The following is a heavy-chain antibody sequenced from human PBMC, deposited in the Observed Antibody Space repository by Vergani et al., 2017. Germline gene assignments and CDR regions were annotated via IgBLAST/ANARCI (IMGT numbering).Heavy chain of an antibody. CDR2: VNPKSGAT. CDR3: ARGKGSGSLVGDH. J-gene: IGHJ4*02. V-gene: IGHV1-2*02. Sequence: QVHIVQSGAEIQRPGASVKVSCKTSGYSFTGYYLHWVRQAPGQGLEWMGCVNPKSGATTYAQKFQGRVIMTSDTSITTAYMELSTLRSDDTAIYYCARGKGSGSLVGDHWGQGTLVTVSS. D-gene: IGHD3-3*01. CDR1: GYSFTGYY.